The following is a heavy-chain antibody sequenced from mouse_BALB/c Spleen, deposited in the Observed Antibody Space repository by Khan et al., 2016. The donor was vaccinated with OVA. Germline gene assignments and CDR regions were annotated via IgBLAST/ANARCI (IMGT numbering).Heavy chain of an antibody. CDR2: ISNLAYSI. CDR1: GFTFSDYG. J-gene: IGHJ4*01. Sequence: EVMLVESGGGLVQPGGSRKLSCAASGFTFSDYGMAWVRQAPGKGPEWVAFISNLAYSIYYADTVTGRFTLSRENAKNTLYMEMSSLRSEDTAMYYCARSWAMDYWGQGTSVTVSS. CDR3: ARSWAMDY. V-gene: IGHV5-15*02.